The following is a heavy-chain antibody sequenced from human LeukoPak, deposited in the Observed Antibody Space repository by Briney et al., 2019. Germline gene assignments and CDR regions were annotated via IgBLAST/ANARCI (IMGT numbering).Heavy chain of an antibody. V-gene: IGHV3-30*04. CDR2: ISYDGNTQ. CDR3: ARVISGGEAFDI. Sequence: GGSLRLSCAASGFSFSSYAMHWVRQAPGKGLEWVAVISYDGNTQSYANSVKGRFTNSRDYSKNTLYLQLNSLRAEDTAVYYCARVISGGEAFDIWGQGTMVTVSS. CDR1: GFSFSSYA. J-gene: IGHJ3*02. D-gene: IGHD6-25*01.